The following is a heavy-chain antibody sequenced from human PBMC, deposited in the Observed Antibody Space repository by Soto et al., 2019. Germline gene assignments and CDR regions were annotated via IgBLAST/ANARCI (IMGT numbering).Heavy chain of an antibody. V-gene: IGHV3-74*01. CDR2: ISTDASST. J-gene: IGHJ1*01. CDR3: ARLPNKSPQN. CDR1: GFTFSSYW. Sequence: EVQLVESGGGLVQPGGSLRLSCAASGFTFSSYWMHWVRQAPGKGLVWVSSISTDASSTSYADPVKGRFTISRDNAKNTLYLQMNSVSAADTAVYYCARLPNKSPQNWGQGTLVIVSP.